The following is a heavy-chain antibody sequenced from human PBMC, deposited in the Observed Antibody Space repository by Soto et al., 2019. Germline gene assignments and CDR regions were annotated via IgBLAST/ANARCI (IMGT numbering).Heavy chain of an antibody. V-gene: IGHV3-30-3*01. J-gene: IGHJ5*02. CDR3: AAGGWFDP. CDR1: GFTFSSYA. D-gene: IGHD2-15*01. CDR2: ISYDGSNK. Sequence: GGSLRLSCAASGFTFSSYAVHWVRQAPGKGLEWVAVISYDGSNKYYADSVKGRFTISRDNSKNTLYLQMNSLRAEDTAVYYSAAGGWFDPWGQGTLVTVSS.